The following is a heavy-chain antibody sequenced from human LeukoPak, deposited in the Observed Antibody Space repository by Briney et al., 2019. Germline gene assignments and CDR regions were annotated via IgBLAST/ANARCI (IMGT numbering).Heavy chain of an antibody. J-gene: IGHJ6*02. Sequence: GGSLRLSCAASGFTFSTYWMHWVRQAPGKGLVWVSRINSDGSRTTYADSVKGRFTISRDNSKNTLYLQMNSLRAEDTAVYYCARGNSGSHYVEYYYGMDVWGQGTTVTVSS. CDR3: ARGNSGSHYVEYYYGMDV. D-gene: IGHD1-26*01. CDR2: INSDGSRT. V-gene: IGHV3-74*01. CDR1: GFTFSTYW.